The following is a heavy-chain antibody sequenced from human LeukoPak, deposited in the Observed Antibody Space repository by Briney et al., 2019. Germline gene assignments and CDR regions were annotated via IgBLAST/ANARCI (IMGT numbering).Heavy chain of an antibody. Sequence: SETLSLTCTVSGDSISNRYWSWIRLPAGWGLEWIGRIYSSGTTKYNPSLKSRLAMSVDTSKNQFSLRLSSVTAADTAVYYCARDPSRDGYTLGAFDIWGQGTMVTVSP. CDR1: GDSISNRY. J-gene: IGHJ3*02. CDR2: IYSSGTT. V-gene: IGHV4-4*07. CDR3: ARDPSRDGYTLGAFDI. D-gene: IGHD5-24*01.